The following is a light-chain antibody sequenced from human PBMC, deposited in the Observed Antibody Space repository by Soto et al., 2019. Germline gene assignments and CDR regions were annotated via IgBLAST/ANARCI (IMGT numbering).Light chain of an antibody. V-gene: IGKV3-20*01. CDR3: QQYGSLPET. CDR2: GAS. Sequence: IMFTHSPSTLTLSPGERANLSCRASQSVSSSYLAWYQQKPGQAPRLLIYGASSRATGIPDRFSGSGSGTDFTLTISRLEPEDFAVYYCQQYGSLPETFGQGTKVDI. CDR1: QSVSSSY. J-gene: IGKJ1*01.